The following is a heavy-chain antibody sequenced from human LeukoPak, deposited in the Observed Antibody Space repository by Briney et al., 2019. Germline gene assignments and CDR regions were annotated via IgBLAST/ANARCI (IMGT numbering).Heavy chain of an antibody. CDR2: IKQDGSER. J-gene: IGHJ4*02. CDR3: ASASPAGDY. V-gene: IGHV3-7*01. CDR1: GFTFSRVW. Sequence: QAAGSLRLSCAASGFTFSRVWMSWFRQAPGQGQEWVANIKQDGSERYYVDSVKGRFTISRDNAKNSLHLQMNSLRAEDTAMYYCASASPAGDYWGQGTLVTVSS. D-gene: IGHD2-2*01.